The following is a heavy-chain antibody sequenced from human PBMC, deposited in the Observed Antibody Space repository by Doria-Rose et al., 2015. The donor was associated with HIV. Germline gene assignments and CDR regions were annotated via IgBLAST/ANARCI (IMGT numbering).Heavy chain of an antibody. Sequence: QVQLQESGPGLVKPSETVSLTCSVSGGSISHYYWSWIRQPPGKGLEYIGDIFYTGSTNYSPSLKSRVSISIDTSKNKFSLRLSSVTAADTAVYYCARVLSGTYDYWGQGTLVTVSS. D-gene: IGHD1-26*01. CDR1: GGSISHYY. CDR3: ARVLSGTYDY. CDR2: IFYTGST. J-gene: IGHJ4*02. V-gene: IGHV4-59*01.